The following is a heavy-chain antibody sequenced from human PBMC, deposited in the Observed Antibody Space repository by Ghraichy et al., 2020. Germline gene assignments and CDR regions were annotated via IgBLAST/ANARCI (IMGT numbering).Heavy chain of an antibody. CDR2: IKSKTDGGTT. J-gene: IGHJ6*02. CDR3: TTENLYYYYYGMDV. V-gene: IGHV3-15*01. Sequence: LSLTCAASGFTFSNAWMSWVRQAPGKGLEWVGRIKSKTDGGTTDYAAPVKGRFTISRDDSKNTLYLQTNSLKTEDTAVYYCTTENLYYYYYGMDVWGQGTTVTVSS. CDR1: GFTFSNAW.